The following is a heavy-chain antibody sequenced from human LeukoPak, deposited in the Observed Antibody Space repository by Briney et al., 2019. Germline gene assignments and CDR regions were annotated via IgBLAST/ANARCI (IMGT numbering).Heavy chain of an antibody. V-gene: IGHV1-69*04. D-gene: IGHD6-13*01. CDR1: GGTFSSYA. Sequence: SAKVSCKASGGTFSSYAISWVRQAPGQGLEWMGRIIPILGIANYAQKFQGRVTITADKSTSTAYMELSSLRSEDTAVYYCARDQSIAAGFDPWGQGTLVTVSS. J-gene: IGHJ5*02. CDR3: ARDQSIAAGFDP. CDR2: IIPILGIA.